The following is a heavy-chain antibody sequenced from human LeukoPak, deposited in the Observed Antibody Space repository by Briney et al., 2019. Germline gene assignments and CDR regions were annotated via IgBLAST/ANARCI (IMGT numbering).Heavy chain of an antibody. V-gene: IGHV3-23*01. Sequence: QSGGSLRLSCAASGFTFSSYAVTWVRQAPGKGLEWVSVVSGSGGNTYYADSVKGRFTISRDNSKNTLYLQMNSLRAEDTAVYYCAKDRGYMVRGPTDYWGQGTLVTVSS. CDR1: GFTFSSYA. J-gene: IGHJ4*02. CDR3: AKDRGYMVRGPTDY. D-gene: IGHD3-10*01. CDR2: VSGSGGNT.